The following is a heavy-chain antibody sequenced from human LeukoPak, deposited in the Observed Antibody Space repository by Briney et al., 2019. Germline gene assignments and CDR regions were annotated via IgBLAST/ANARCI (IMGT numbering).Heavy chain of an antibody. Sequence: MRGESLKISCKASGYTFTTYWISWVRQMPGKGLEWMGRIDPSDSYTDYSPSFQGHVTISADKSISTAFLQWSSLKASDTAMYYCARQTTQGFDPWGQGTLVTVSS. D-gene: IGHD4-17*01. CDR2: IDPSDSYT. CDR3: ARQTTQGFDP. V-gene: IGHV5-10-1*01. CDR1: GYTFTTYW. J-gene: IGHJ5*02.